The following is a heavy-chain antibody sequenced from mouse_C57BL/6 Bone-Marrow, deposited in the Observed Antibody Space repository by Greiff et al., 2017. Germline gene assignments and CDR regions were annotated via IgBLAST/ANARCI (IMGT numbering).Heavy chain of an antibody. CDR3: ARPFYGGYFDV. CDR2: ISSGSSTI. V-gene: IGHV5-17*01. Sequence: EVKLMESGGGLVKPGGSLKLSCAASGFTFSDYGMHWVRQAPEKGLEWVAYISSGSSTIYYADTVKGRFTISRDNAKNTLFLQMTSLRSEDTAMYYCARPFYGGYFDVWGTGTTVTVSS. CDR1: GFTFSDYG. J-gene: IGHJ1*03. D-gene: IGHD1-1*01.